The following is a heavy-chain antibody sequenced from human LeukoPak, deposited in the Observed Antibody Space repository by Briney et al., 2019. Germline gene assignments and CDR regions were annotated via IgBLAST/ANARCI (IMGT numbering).Heavy chain of an antibody. CDR1: GFTFSDYY. CDR3: ARGHYEMGV. CDR2: IAHSGNGT. J-gene: IGHJ6*02. Sequence: EPGGSLRLSCAASGFTFSDYYMTWIRQAPGKGLEWVSHIAHSGNGTWYADAVKGRFTISRDNAKNLLFLQMDSLRAEDTAVYYCARGHYEMGVWAKGPRSSSP. V-gene: IGHV3-11*01.